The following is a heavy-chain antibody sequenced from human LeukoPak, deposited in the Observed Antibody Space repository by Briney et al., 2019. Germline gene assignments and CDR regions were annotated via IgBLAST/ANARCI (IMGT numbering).Heavy chain of an antibody. V-gene: IGHV1-69*04. CDR2: IIPILGIA. CDR1: GGTFSSYA. J-gene: IGHJ4*02. D-gene: IGHD6-19*01. Sequence: AVKVSCRASGGTFSSYAISWVRQAPGQGLEWMGGIIPILGIANYAQKFQGRVTITAGKSTRRAYLELMSLRYEATDVYYCDVDYYPGIAVAGSYYWGQGTLVTVSS. CDR3: DVDYYPGIAVAGSYY.